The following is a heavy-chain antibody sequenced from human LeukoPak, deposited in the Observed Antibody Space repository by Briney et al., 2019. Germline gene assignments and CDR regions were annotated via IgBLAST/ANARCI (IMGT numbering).Heavy chain of an antibody. CDR1: GGSISSGGYY. V-gene: IGHV4-31*03. J-gene: IGHJ5*02. CDR3: AREPMGGWFDP. D-gene: IGHD3-10*01. CDR2: IYYSGSA. Sequence: SETLSLTCTVSGGSISSGGYYWSWIRQHPGKGLEWIGYIYYSGSAYYNPSLKSRVTISVDTSENQFSLKLSSVTAADTAVYYCAREPMGGWFDPWGQGTLVTVSS.